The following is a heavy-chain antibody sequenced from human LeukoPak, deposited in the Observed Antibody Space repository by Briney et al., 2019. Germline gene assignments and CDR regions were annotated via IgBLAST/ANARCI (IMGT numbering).Heavy chain of an antibody. CDR1: GYTFTDYY. CDR3: ARSAEHCNNGVCFTDYYMDV. Sequence: GASVKVSCKASGYTFTDYYLHWVRQAPGQGLEWMGWINPNSGGTNYAQKFQGRVTMTRDTSISTAYMELSSLTSDDTAVYFCARSAEHCNNGVCFTDYYMDVWGKGTTVTVSS. J-gene: IGHJ6*03. V-gene: IGHV1-2*02. CDR2: INPNSGGT. D-gene: IGHD2-8*01.